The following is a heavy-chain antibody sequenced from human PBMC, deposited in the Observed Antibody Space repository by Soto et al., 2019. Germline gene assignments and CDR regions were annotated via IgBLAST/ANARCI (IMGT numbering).Heavy chain of an antibody. CDR1: GYTFTSYG. D-gene: IGHD2-2*02. Sequence: ASVKVSCKASGYTFTSYGISWVRQAPGQGLEWMGWISAYNGNTNYAQKLQGRVTMTTDTSTSTAYMELRSLRFDDTAVYYCARDADIVVVPADIQHYYYGMDVWGQGTTATVSS. V-gene: IGHV1-18*01. CDR2: ISAYNGNT. J-gene: IGHJ6*02. CDR3: ARDADIVVVPADIQHYYYGMDV.